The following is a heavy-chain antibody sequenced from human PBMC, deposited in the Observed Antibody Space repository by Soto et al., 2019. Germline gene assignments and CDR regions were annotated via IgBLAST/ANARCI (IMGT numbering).Heavy chain of an antibody. CDR3: ARLGGDFWSGYYADH. CDR2: IYYSGST. D-gene: IGHD3-3*01. Sequence: SETLSLTCTVSGGSISSSSYYWGWIRQPPGKGLEWIGSIYYSGSTLYNPSLKSRVTISVDTSKKQFSLRVSSVTAADTAVYYCARLGGDFWSGYYADHWGQGXLVTVYS. CDR1: GGSISSSSYY. V-gene: IGHV4-39*01. J-gene: IGHJ5*02.